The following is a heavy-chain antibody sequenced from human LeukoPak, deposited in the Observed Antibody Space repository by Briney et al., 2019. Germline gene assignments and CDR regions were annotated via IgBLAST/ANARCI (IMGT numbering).Heavy chain of an antibody. CDR2: LWYDASDK. CDR3: AKPTRGGGGSFLIDH. V-gene: IGHV3-33*06. D-gene: IGHD1-26*01. CDR1: GFSFSDYV. J-gene: IGHJ4*02. Sequence: GRALRLSCATSGFSFSDYVMHCVCPAPGKGGGWVSDLWYDASDKYYGDSVKGRFTISRDNSKNTLYLEMDSLRVEDTAVYFCAKPTRGGGGSFLIDHWGQGTLVTVSS.